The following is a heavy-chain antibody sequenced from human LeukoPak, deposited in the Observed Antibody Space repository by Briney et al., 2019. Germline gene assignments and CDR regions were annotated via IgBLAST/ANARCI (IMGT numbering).Heavy chain of an antibody. D-gene: IGHD1-26*01. Sequence: ISGPADTTKYADSVKGRFTISRDNSKNTLYLQMNTLRAEDTAVYYCAKGWDNFYFYYYIDVWGKGNMVTVSS. J-gene: IGHJ6*03. CDR3: AKGWDNFYFYYYIDV. CDR2: ISGPADTT. V-gene: IGHV3-23*01.